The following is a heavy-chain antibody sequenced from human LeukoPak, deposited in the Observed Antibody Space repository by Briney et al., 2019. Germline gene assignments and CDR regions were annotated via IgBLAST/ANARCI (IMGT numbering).Heavy chain of an antibody. CDR1: GFTFSNYW. Sequence: GGSLRLSCSASGFTFSNYWMHWFRQAPGKGLVWVSRINYDGSTNYADSVKGRFTISRDNARNTLYMQMNTLRAEDTAVYYCVRGCSSTSCYPFDYWGQGTLVTVSS. D-gene: IGHD2-2*01. CDR3: VRGCSSTSCYPFDY. CDR2: INYDGST. J-gene: IGHJ4*02. V-gene: IGHV3-74*01.